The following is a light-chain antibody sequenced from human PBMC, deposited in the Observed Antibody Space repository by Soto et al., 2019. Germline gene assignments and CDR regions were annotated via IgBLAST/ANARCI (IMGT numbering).Light chain of an antibody. V-gene: IGKV1-27*01. CDR2: AAS. CDR1: HDINNF. CDR3: QNYNSVPYT. J-gene: IGKJ2*01. Sequence: EIRLTQSPSSLSASVGDRVTIACRASHDINNFLAWFQQRPGKVPELLMYAASSLKSGVPSRFSGSGSGTDFTLTIDGLQPEDFATYFCQNYNSVPYTFSQGTKLEI.